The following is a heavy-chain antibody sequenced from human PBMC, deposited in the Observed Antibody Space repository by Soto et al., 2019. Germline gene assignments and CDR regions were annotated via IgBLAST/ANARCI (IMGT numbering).Heavy chain of an antibody. D-gene: IGHD2-15*01. CDR3: ARDATDDYYYYYMDV. Sequence: SETLTLTCTVSGCSISSYFLSWIRQPPGKGLEWIGYIYYSGSTNYNPSLKSRVTISVDTSKNQFSLKLSSVTAADTAVYYCARDATDDYYYYYMDVWGKGTTVTVSS. V-gene: IGHV4-59*01. CDR2: IYYSGST. J-gene: IGHJ6*03. CDR1: GCSISSYF.